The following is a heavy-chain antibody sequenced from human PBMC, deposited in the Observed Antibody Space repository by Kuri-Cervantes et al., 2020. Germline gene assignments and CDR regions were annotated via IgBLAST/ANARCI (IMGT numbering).Heavy chain of an antibody. J-gene: IGHJ4*02. D-gene: IGHD3-16*02. Sequence: GGSLRLSCAASGFTFSSYAMHWVRQAPGKGLEWVAVISYDGSNKYYADSVKGRFTISRDNSKNTLYLQMGSLRAEDMAVYYCARDLITFGGVIGMGYWGQGTLVTVSS. CDR3: ARDLITFGGVIGMGY. CDR1: GFTFSSYA. V-gene: IGHV3-30*14. CDR2: ISYDGSNK.